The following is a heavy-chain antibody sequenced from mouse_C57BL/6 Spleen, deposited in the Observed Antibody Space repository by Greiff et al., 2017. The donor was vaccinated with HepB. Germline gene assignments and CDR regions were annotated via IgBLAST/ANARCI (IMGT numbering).Heavy chain of an antibody. CDR3: ADYGSSYAMDY. J-gene: IGHJ4*01. D-gene: IGHD1-1*01. Sequence: VHVKQSVAELVRPGASVKLSCTASGFNIKNTYMHWVKQRPEQGLEWIGRIDPANGNTKYAPKFQGKATITAETSSNTAYLQLSSLTSEDTAIFYCADYGSSYAMDYWGQGTSVTVSS. V-gene: IGHV14-3*01. CDR1: GFNIKNTY. CDR2: IDPANGNT.